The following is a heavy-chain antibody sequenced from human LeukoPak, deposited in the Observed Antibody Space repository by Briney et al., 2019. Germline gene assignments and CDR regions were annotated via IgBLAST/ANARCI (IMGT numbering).Heavy chain of an antibody. J-gene: IGHJ3*02. Sequence: SETLSLTCTVSGGSICSYYWSWIRQPPGKGLEWIGYIYYSGSTNYNPSLKSRVTISVDTSKNQFSLKLSSVTAADTAVYYCARGAIVVVPAALVGWGDAFDIWGQGTMVTVSS. CDR2: IYYSGST. CDR1: GGSICSYY. D-gene: IGHD2-2*01. V-gene: IGHV4-59*01. CDR3: ARGAIVVVPAALVGWGDAFDI.